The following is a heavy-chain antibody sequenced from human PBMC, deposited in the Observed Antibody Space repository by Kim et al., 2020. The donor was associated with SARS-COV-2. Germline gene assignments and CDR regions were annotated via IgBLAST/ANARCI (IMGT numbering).Heavy chain of an antibody. J-gene: IGHJ2*01. D-gene: IGHD3-22*01. Sequence: GGSLRLSCDVSGFSVSSNYMSWVRQAPGKGLEWVSAFYSGGSAYYADSVKGRFTISRDNSKNTLNLQMNSLRVEDTAVYYCVRDHYDSSGYYGLWYFDLWGRGTLVTVSS. V-gene: IGHV3-53*01. CDR1: GFSVSSNY. CDR3: VRDHYDSSGYYGLWYFDL. CDR2: FYSGGSA.